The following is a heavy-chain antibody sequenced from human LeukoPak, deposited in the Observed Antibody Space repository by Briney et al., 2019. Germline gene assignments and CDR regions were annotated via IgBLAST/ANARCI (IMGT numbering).Heavy chain of an antibody. Sequence: GGSLRLSCAASGFTFSSYAMHWVRQAPGRGLEWVAIISYDGSNKYYADSVKGRFTISRDNSKSTLYLQMNSLRAEDTAVYYCARSKSSSSPNFDYWGQGTLVTVSS. CDR1: GFTFSSYA. V-gene: IGHV3-30-3*01. D-gene: IGHD6-6*01. CDR2: ISYDGSNK. CDR3: ARSKSSSSPNFDY. J-gene: IGHJ4*02.